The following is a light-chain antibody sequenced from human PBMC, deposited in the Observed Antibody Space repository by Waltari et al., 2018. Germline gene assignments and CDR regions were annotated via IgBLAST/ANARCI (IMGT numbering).Light chain of an antibody. CDR2: EVS. CDR1: SSDVGGYTH. Sequence: QSALTQPASVSGSPGQSITISCTGTSSDVGGYTHVSWYQQHPGKAPKLMIYEVSNRPSGVSNRFSGSKSGNTASLTISGLQAEDEADYYCSSYTSSSTLVFGTGTKVTVL. V-gene: IGLV2-14*01. CDR3: SSYTSSSTLV. J-gene: IGLJ1*01.